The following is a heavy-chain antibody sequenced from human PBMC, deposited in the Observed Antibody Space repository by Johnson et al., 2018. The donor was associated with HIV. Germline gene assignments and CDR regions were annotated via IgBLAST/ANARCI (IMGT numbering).Heavy chain of an antibody. V-gene: IGHV3-66*02. CDR2: IYDGVTT. CDR3: ARGGRAKDAFDI. Sequence: MLLVESGGGLVQPGGSLRLSCAASGFTVSSNYMSWVRQAPGKGLECVSFIYDGVTTYSADSVKGRFTISRNNSKNTLYLQMNSLRAEDTALYYCARGGRAKDAFDIWGQGTMVTVSS. J-gene: IGHJ3*02. CDR1: GFTVSSNY. D-gene: IGHD3-16*01.